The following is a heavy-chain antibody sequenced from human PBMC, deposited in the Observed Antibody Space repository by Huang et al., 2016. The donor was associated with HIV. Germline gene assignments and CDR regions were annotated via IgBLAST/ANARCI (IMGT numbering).Heavy chain of an antibody. CDR2: ISGSGGST. D-gene: IGHD3-3*02. J-gene: IGHJ1*01. CDR3: AKPPSISSKYFQH. CDR1: GFTFSSYA. Sequence: EVQLLESGGGLVQPGGSLRLSCAASGFTFSSYAMSWVRQAPGKGLGWVSGISGSGGSTYDADSVKGRFTISRDKSKNTLYLQMNSLRAEDTAVYYCAKPPSISSKYFQHWGQGTLVTVSS. V-gene: IGHV3-23*01.